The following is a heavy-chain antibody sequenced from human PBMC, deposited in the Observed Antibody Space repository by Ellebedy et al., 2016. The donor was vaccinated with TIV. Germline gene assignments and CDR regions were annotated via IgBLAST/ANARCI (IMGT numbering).Heavy chain of an antibody. D-gene: IGHD4-17*01. CDR2: ISYDGSFK. Sequence: GGSLRLXXAASGFIFSSYGMHWVRQAPGKGLEWVAVISYDGSFKYYADSVKGRFTIPRDNSKDTLYLQMNSLRPEDTAVYYCASGDYGDYYHYGMDVWGQGTTVTVSS. V-gene: IGHV3-30*03. CDR3: ASGDYGDYYHYGMDV. J-gene: IGHJ6*02. CDR1: GFIFSSYG.